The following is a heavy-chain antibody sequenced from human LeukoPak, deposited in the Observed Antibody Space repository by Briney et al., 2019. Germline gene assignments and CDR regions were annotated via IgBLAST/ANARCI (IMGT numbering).Heavy chain of an antibody. J-gene: IGHJ4*01. V-gene: IGHV4-30-4*01. CDR3: AREGPLYGTSSFDY. CDR1: GGSINSGEHY. Sequence: SSETLSLTCSVSGGSINSGEHYWSWVRQPPGKGLEWIGYTYHTGRTFYNPSLKSRVTISLETSKNLFSLELASVTAADTAVYYCAREGPLYGTSSFDYWGQGALVTVSS. CDR2: TYHTGRT. D-gene: IGHD2-8*01.